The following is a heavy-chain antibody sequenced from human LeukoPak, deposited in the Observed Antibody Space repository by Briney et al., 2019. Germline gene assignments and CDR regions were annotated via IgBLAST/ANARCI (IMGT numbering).Heavy chain of an antibody. CDR3: ARDPGYYDSSGYFPAYFQH. Sequence: PGGSLRLSCAASGFTFSAHWMHWVRQAPGKGLLWVSRINNDGSSTTYADSVKGRFTISRDNAKNSLYLQMNSLRAEDTAVYYCARDPGYYDSSGYFPAYFQHWGQGTLVTVSS. CDR2: INNDGSST. J-gene: IGHJ1*01. D-gene: IGHD3-22*01. V-gene: IGHV3-74*01. CDR1: GFTFSAHW.